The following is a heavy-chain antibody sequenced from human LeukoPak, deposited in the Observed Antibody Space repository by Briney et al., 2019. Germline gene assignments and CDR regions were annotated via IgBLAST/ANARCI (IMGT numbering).Heavy chain of an antibody. CDR2: INERATII. V-gene: IGHV3-74*01. CDR3: VRDLILVWTPGDDFDH. Sequence: GGSLRLSCAASGFTFSNYWMHWVRQAQGKGLEWVSRINERATIISYADSVKGRFTISRENARNTLYLQMNSLTAEDTAVYYCVRDLILVWTPGDDFDHWGQGTLVTVSS. J-gene: IGHJ4*02. CDR1: GFTFSNYW. D-gene: IGHD3-16*01.